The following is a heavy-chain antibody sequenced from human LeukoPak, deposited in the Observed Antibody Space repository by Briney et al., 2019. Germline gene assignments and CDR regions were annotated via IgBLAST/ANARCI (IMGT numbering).Heavy chain of an antibody. CDR3: ARYYTRSSGWYY. Sequence: KPSETLSLTCTVSGGSITSSTYYWGWIRQPPGKGLEWIGSLYYSGSTYYNPSLKSRVTISVDTSKNQFSLKLSSVTAADTAVYYCARYYTRSSGWYYWGQGTLVTVSS. V-gene: IGHV4-39*01. D-gene: IGHD6-19*01. CDR2: LYYSGST. CDR1: GGSITSSTYY. J-gene: IGHJ4*02.